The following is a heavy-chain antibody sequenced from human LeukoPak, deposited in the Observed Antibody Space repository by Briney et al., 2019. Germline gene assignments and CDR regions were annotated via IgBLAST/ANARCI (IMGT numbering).Heavy chain of an antibody. CDR3: ASLRYYYDSSGSKYYFDY. Sequence: PSETLSLTCTVSGGSISSGDYYWSWIRQPPGKGLEWIGYIYYSGSTNYNPSLKSRVTISVDTSKNQFSLKLSSVTAADTAVYYCASLRYYYDSSGSKYYFDYWGQGTLVTVSS. J-gene: IGHJ4*02. CDR2: IYYSGST. V-gene: IGHV4-61*08. CDR1: GGSISSGDYY. D-gene: IGHD3-22*01.